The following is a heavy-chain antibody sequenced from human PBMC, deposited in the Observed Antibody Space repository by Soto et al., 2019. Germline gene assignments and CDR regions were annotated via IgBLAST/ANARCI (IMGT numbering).Heavy chain of an antibody. CDR3: ARALGRDGYNLTAMDV. D-gene: IGHD1-1*01. CDR1: VFTFSSYT. Sequence: GGSLRLSGAASVFTFSSYTMHGVRRARGKGLGGMAVISYDVSNKYYADSVNCRVTISRDNSKNTLYLQINSLRAEDTAVYYCARALGRDGYNLTAMDVSGQGTKVTVPS. V-gene: IGHV3-30-3*01. CDR2: ISYDVSNK. J-gene: IGHJ6*02.